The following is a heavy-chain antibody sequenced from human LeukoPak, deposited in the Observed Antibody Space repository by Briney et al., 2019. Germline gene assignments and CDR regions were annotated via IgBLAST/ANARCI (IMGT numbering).Heavy chain of an antibody. V-gene: IGHV1-18*01. Sequence: VASVKVSCKASGYTFTSYGISWVRQAPGQGLEWLGWISAYNGNTNYAQKLQGRVTMTTDTSTSTAYMELRSLRSDDTAVYYCARGDSSGYYRRHMDVWGQGTTVTVSS. D-gene: IGHD3-22*01. CDR1: GYTFTSYG. J-gene: IGHJ6*02. CDR2: ISAYNGNT. CDR3: ARGDSSGYYRRHMDV.